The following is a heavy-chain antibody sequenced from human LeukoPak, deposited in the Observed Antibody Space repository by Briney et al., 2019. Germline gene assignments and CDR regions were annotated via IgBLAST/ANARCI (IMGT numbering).Heavy chain of an antibody. CDR2: IYHSGST. CDR1: GYSISSGYY. J-gene: IGHJ4*02. CDR3: ARDGIAAAAYYFDY. Sequence: SETLSLTCTVSGYSISSGYYWGWIRQPPGKGLEWIGSIYHSGSTYYNPSLKSRVTISVDTSKNQFSLKLSSVTAADTAVYYCARDGIAAAAYYFDYWGQGTLVTVSS. V-gene: IGHV4-38-2*02. D-gene: IGHD6-13*01.